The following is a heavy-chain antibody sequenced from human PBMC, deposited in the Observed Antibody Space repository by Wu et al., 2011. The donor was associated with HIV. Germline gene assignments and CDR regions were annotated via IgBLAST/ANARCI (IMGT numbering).Heavy chain of an antibody. Sequence: QLVQSGAEVRSLGVSEGLLQGFWLHFTSYGISWVRQALDKGLSGWDGSALTMVTQNYAQKLQGRVTMTTDTSTSTAYMELRSLRSDDTAVYYCARDLVATTGGAFDIWGQGTMVTVSS. D-gene: IGHD2-15*01. CDR1: LHFTSYG. CDR3: ARDLVATTGGAFDI. V-gene: IGHV1-18*01. J-gene: IGHJ3*02. CDR2: SALTMVT.